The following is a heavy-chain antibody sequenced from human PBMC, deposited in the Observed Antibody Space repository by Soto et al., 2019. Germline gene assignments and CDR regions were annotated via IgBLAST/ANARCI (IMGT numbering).Heavy chain of an antibody. V-gene: IGHV2-5*01. CDR3: TPSLVGSGQGY. Sequence: QITLEETGPTLVKPTQTLTLTCTFSGFSLTTGRVGVGWIRQPPGKALEWLAVIHWNDDNHYSPSLKSRLTITKDTSKNQVVLTLTNMDPVETATYYCTPSLVGSGQGYWGQGTLVTVSS. D-gene: IGHD2-15*01. J-gene: IGHJ4*02. CDR1: GFSLTTGRVG. CDR2: IHWNDDN.